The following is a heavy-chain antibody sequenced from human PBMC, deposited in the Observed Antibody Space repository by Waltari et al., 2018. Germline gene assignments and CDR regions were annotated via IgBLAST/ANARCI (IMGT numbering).Heavy chain of an antibody. CDR1: GYSFTTYA. Sequence: QVQLVQSGAEVKKPGASVKVSCKASGYSFTTYAMHWVRQAPGQSLEWMGWINAGSGSTKDSGNFQGRVTITRDTSASTAYMELSSLRSEDTAVYYCASEIWGSYRYGEGWGQGTLVTVSS. CDR2: INAGSGST. D-gene: IGHD3-16*02. V-gene: IGHV1-3*01. J-gene: IGHJ4*02. CDR3: ASEIWGSYRYGEG.